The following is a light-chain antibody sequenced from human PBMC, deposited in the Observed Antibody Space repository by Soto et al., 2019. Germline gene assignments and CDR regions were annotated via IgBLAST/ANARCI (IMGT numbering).Light chain of an antibody. CDR2: DVT. V-gene: IGLV2-11*01. Sequence: QSALTQPRSVSGSPGQSVTISCTGTSGDVGGYDYVSWYQQYPGKAPKLMIYDVTKRPSVVPDRFSASKSGNTASLTISGLQGEDEADYYCCSYAGNFVFGTGTKLTVL. CDR1: SGDVGGYDY. J-gene: IGLJ1*01. CDR3: CSYAGNFV.